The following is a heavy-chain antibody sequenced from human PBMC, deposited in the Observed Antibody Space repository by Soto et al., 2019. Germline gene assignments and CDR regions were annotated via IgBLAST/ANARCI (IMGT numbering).Heavy chain of an antibody. CDR1: GYTFTIYG. CDR2: ISAHNGNT. Sequence: QVHLGQSGAEVKKPGASVKVSCKASGYTFTIYGITWVRQAPGQGLLWMGWISAHNGNTDYAQKLQGRVIVTRDTSTSTAYMELRSLRSDDTAVYYCARGRYGDYWGQGALVTVSS. V-gene: IGHV1-18*01. D-gene: IGHD1-1*01. CDR3: ARGRYGDY. J-gene: IGHJ4*02.